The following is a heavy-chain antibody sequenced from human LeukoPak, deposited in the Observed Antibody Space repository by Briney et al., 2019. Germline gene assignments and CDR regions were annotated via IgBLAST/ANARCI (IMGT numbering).Heavy chain of an antibody. CDR2: IHSSGST. J-gene: IGHJ3*01. Sequence: SETLSLTCTVSGGSISNYYWSWLRQSAPKGLEWIGRIHSSGSTNFNPSLRSRVTMSADTSKHQFSLWLTSMTAADTALYYCARGIATITQDSFDVWGLGTMVTVSS. CDR3: ARGIATITQDSFDV. D-gene: IGHD1-26*01. CDR1: GGSISNYY. V-gene: IGHV4-4*07.